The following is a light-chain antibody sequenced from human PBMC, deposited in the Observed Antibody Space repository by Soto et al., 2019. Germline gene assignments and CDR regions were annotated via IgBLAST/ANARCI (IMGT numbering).Light chain of an antibody. CDR3: AVWDDSLTGWV. CDR2: RDA. J-gene: IGLJ3*02. Sequence: QSVLTQPPSVSGAPGQRVTISCTGSSSNIGAGFDVHWYHQIAGTAPKLLIYRDAQRPSGVPARFFGSKSGTSASLAISGLRSEDEADYYCAVWDDSLTGWVFGGGTKLTVL. CDR1: SSNIGAGFD. V-gene: IGLV1-47*01.